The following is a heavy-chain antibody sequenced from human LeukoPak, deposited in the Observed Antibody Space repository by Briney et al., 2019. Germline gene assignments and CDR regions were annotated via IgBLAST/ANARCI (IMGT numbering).Heavy chain of an antibody. J-gene: IGHJ5*02. V-gene: IGHV1-18*01. CDR1: GYTFNTYG. Sequence: ASVKVSCKASGYTFNTYGITWVRQAPGQGLEWMGWISGYNGKTKYAQKLQDRVTMNADTSTTTAYMELRSLTSDDTAVYYCARAGAVVDNWFDPWGQGTLVTVSS. D-gene: IGHD2-15*01. CDR3: ARAGAVVDNWFDP. CDR2: ISGYNGKT.